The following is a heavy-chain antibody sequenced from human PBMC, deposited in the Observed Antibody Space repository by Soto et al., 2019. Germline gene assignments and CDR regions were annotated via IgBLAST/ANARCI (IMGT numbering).Heavy chain of an antibody. D-gene: IGHD3-22*01. CDR1: GDSISSYY. CDR2: LYYGRSA. CDR3: ALRSMAVVPEY. V-gene: IGHV4-59*01. J-gene: IGHJ4*02. Sequence: QVQLQESGPGLVKPSETLSLTCAVSGDSISSYYCMWIRQPPGKGLESIGYLYYGRSANYNPSLTSLVTLSVDTSTNQCSLTRSSMTAADTAVDYCALRSMAVVPEYWGQGTLVTVSS.